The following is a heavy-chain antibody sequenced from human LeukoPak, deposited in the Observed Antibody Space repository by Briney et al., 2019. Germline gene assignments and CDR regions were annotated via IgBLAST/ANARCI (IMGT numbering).Heavy chain of an antibody. V-gene: IGHV3-66*04. J-gene: IGHJ1*01. CDR1: GFTVSSNY. CDR3: AKPGPRRRLFVEYFQH. Sequence: PGGSLRLSCAASGFTVSSNYMSWVRQAPGKGLEWVSTIYNVGNTYYADSVKGRFTISRDNSKNTLYLQMNSLRAEDTAVYYCAKPGPRRRLFVEYFQHWGQGTLVTVSS. D-gene: IGHD1-14*01. CDR2: IYNVGNT.